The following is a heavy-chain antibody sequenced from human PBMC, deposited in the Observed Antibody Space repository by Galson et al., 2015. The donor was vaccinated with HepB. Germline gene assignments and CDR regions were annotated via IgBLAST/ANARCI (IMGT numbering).Heavy chain of an antibody. CDR1: GFSLSTSGVG. CDR3: AHSPDSSYQIAALNGFDY. CDR2: IYWDDDK. V-gene: IGHV2-5*02. D-gene: IGHD6-13*01. Sequence: PALVKPTQTLTLTCTFSGFSLSTSGVGVGWIRQPPGKALEWLALIYWDDDKRYSPSLKSRLTITKDTSKNQVVLTMTNMDPVDTATYYCAHSPDSSYQIAALNGFDYWGQGTLVTVSS. J-gene: IGHJ4*02.